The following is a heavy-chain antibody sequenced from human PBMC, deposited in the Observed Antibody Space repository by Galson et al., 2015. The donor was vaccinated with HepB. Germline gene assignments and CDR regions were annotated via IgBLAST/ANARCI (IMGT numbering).Heavy chain of an antibody. D-gene: IGHD6-13*01. CDR2: IIPILGIA. V-gene: IGHV1-69*04. J-gene: IGHJ4*02. CDR1: GGTFSSYA. Sequence: CKASGGTFSSYAISWVRQAPGQGLEWMGRIIPILGIANYAQKFQGRVTITADKSTSTAYMELSSLRSEDTAVYYCASLYSSSWPFDYWGQGTLVTVSS. CDR3: ASLYSSSWPFDY.